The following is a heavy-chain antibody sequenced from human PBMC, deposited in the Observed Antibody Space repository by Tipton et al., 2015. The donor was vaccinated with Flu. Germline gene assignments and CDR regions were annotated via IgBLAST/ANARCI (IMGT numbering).Heavy chain of an antibody. CDR3: ARGIVTPWYYFDS. D-gene: IGHD4-23*01. CDR1: GDSISSGSYS. CDR2: IYHRGTT. J-gene: IGHJ4*02. Sequence: TLSLTCTVSGDSISSGSYSWNWIRQPPGKGLEWIGYIYHRGTTYYTPSLKSRVTISVDRSKNRFSLKLTSVTAADTAVYYCARGIVTPWYYFDSWGQGAPVTVSS. V-gene: IGHV4-30-2*01.